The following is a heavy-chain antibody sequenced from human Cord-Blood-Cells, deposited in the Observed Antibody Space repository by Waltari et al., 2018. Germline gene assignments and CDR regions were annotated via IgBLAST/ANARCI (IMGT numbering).Heavy chain of an antibody. J-gene: IGHJ3*02. Sequence: QVQLVQSGSELKKPGASVKGSCKASGYTFTSYAMNWVRQAPGQGLEWMGCINTNTRNPTYAQGFTGVFVFSLDTSVSTGYLQISSLKAEDTAVYYCARTLAARPGSRDAFDIWGQGTMVTVSS. CDR3: ARTLAARPGSRDAFDI. D-gene: IGHD6-6*01. CDR1: GYTFTSYA. V-gene: IGHV7-4-1*02. CDR2: INTNTRNP.